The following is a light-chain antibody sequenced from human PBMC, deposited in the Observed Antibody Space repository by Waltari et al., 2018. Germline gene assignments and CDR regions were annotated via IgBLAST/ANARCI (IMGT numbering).Light chain of an antibody. CDR2: RHD. CDR3: AAWDDSLTAYV. Sequence: QSVLTQPPSASGTPGQRVTISCSGSSSNIGNHYVYWYQQSPGAAPKPLIYRHDQRPSGGPARFSGSKSGTSASLAISGLRSEDEAAYYCAAWDDSLTAYVFGSGTKVTVL. CDR1: SSNIGNHY. V-gene: IGLV1-47*01. J-gene: IGLJ1*01.